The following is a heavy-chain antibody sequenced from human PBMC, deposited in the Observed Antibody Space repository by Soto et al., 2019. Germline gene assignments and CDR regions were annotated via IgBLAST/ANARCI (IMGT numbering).Heavy chain of an antibody. CDR2: ISYTGDT. D-gene: IGHD1-26*01. CDR3: ARIVVGATVDL. CDR1: GDSVSTDRYF. V-gene: IGHV4-61*01. Sequence: XESLSLTCRVSGDSVSTDRYFWTWIRQPPGKGLEWIAYISYTGDTNYNPSLKSQVTISIDTSRNQFSLTLTSVTAADTAVYFRARIVVGATVDLWGQGSLVTVSS. J-gene: IGHJ5*02.